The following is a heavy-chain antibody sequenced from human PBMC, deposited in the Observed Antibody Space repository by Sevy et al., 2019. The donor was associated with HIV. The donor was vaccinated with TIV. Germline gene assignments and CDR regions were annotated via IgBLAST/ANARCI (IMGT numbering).Heavy chain of an antibody. CDR3: AKDGTSGGNYGMDV. CDR1: GLTFSNYA. D-gene: IGHD3-16*01. CDR2: ISGSGSST. J-gene: IGHJ6*02. Sequence: GESLKISCAASGLTFSNYAMRWVRQAPEKGLEWVSGISGSGSSTNYADSVKGRFIISRDNSKNTLYLQMNSLGAEDTAIYYCAKDGTSGGNYGMDVWGQGTTVTVSS. V-gene: IGHV3-23*01.